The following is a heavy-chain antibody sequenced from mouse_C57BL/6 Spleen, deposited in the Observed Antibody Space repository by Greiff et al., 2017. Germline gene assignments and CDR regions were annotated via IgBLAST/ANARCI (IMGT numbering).Heavy chain of an antibody. Sequence: QVQLQQSGAELVRPGASVKLSCKASGYTFTDYYINWVKQRPGQGLEWIARIYPGSGNTYYNEKFKGKATLTAEKSSSTAYMQLSSLTSEDSAVYFCARTIYYYGSSWYFDVWGTGTTVTFSS. CDR3: ARTIYYYGSSWYFDV. CDR1: GYTFTDYY. V-gene: IGHV1-76*01. J-gene: IGHJ1*03. CDR2: IYPGSGNT. D-gene: IGHD1-1*01.